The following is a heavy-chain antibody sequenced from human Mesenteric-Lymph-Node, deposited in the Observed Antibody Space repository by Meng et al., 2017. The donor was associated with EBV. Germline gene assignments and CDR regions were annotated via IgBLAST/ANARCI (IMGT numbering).Heavy chain of an antibody. CDR2: INHSGST. D-gene: IGHD3-10*01. V-gene: IGHV4-34*01. Sequence: QLQQWGAGLLKPSEPLSLTCAVHGGSFSDYFWTWIRQAPGKGLEWVGEINHSGSTKYNPSLKSRVTISVDTSKNQISLNLNSVTAADTAVYYCARPRIRYGSGSYYYWGQGTLVTVSS. CDR3: ARPRIRYGSGSYYY. J-gene: IGHJ4*02. CDR1: GGSFSDYF.